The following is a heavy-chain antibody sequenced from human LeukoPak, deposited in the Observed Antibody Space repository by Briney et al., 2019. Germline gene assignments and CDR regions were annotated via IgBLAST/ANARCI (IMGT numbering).Heavy chain of an antibody. V-gene: IGHV4-59*12. J-gene: IGHJ5*02. CDR2: IYYSGST. CDR1: GGSISSYY. CDR3: ARDRALYYYGSGRYYNGGWFDP. D-gene: IGHD3-10*01. Sequence: PSETLSLTCTVSGGSISSYYWSWIRQPPGKGLEWIGYIYYSGSTNYNPSLKSRVTMSVDTSKNQFSLKLSSVTAADTAVYYCARDRALYYYGSGRYYNGGWFDPWGQGTLVTVSS.